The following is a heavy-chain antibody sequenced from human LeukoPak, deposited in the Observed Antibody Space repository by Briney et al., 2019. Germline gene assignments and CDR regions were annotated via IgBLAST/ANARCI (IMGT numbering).Heavy chain of an antibody. D-gene: IGHD4-17*01. V-gene: IGHV1-69*04. CDR2: IIPILGIA. CDR1: GGTFSSYA. Sequence: SVKVSCKASGGTFSSYAISWVRQAPGQGLEWMGRIIPILGIANYAQKFQGRVTITADKSTSTAYMELSSLRSEDTAVYYCARDVHDYGADPFDYWGQGTLVTVSS. CDR3: ARDVHDYGADPFDY. J-gene: IGHJ4*02.